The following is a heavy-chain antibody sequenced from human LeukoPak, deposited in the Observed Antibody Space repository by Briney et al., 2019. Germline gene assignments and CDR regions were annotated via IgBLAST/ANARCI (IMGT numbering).Heavy chain of an antibody. Sequence: SVNVSCKASGGTFSSYAISWVRQAPGQGLEWMGGIIPIFGTANYAQKFQGRVTITADESTSTAYMELSSLRSEDTAVYYCAKDEIAAAGIVYWGQGTLVTVSS. CDR3: AKDEIAAAGIVY. J-gene: IGHJ4*02. CDR1: GGTFSSYA. V-gene: IGHV1-69*13. CDR2: IIPIFGTA. D-gene: IGHD6-13*01.